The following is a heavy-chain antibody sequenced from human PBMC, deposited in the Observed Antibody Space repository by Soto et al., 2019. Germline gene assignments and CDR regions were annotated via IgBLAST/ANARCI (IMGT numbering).Heavy chain of an antibody. J-gene: IGHJ6*02. CDR3: ARQQLLPFYYALDV. Sequence: TSDTKSHPSGFYGGSFSDNYWSWIRTTPGKGLEWLGEINHSGSTNHNPSLKSRVTILADTSKKQFSLKLSSVTAADTAVYYCARQQLLPFYYALDVWGQGISVTVSS. D-gene: IGHD6-13*01. CDR2: INHSGST. CDR1: GGSFSDNY. V-gene: IGHV4-34*01.